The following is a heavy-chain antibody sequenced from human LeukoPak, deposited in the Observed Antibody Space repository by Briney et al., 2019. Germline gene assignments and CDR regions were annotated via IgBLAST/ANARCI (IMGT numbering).Heavy chain of an antibody. D-gene: IGHD3-22*01. J-gene: IGHJ4*02. V-gene: IGHV3-53*01. CDR1: GVSVRTTY. CDR3: TRSGYRQPYHFDS. Sequence: GGSLRLSCTASGVSVRTTYMSCVRQAPGKGLEWVSVLYTGGGTDHSDSVKGRCTISRDNSKNTLSLQMNSLRAEDTALYYCTRSGYRQPYHFDSWGQGTLVTVSS. CDR2: LYTGGGT.